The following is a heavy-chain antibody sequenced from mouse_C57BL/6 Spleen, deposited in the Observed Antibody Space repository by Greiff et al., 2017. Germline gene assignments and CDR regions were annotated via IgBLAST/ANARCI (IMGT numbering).Heavy chain of an antibody. CDR2: ISSGGDYI. V-gene: IGHV5-9-1*02. J-gene: IGHJ3*01. CDR1: GFTFSSYA. CDR3: TREGFYYYGSSPWFAY. D-gene: IGHD1-1*01. Sequence: EVQGVESGEGLVKPGGSLKLSCAASGFTFSSYAMSWVRQTPEKRLEWVAYISSGGDYIYYADTVKGRFTISRDNARNTLYLQMSSLKSEYTAMYYCTREGFYYYGSSPWFAYWGQGTLVTVSA.